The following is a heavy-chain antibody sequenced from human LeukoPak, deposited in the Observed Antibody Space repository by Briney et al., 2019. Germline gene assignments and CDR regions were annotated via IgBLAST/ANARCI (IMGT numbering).Heavy chain of an antibody. CDR3: ARAPYSSSFSYYGMDV. D-gene: IGHD6-13*01. Sequence: SETLSLTCTVSGGSISSSSYYWGWIRQPPGKGLEWIGSIYYSGSTNYNPSLKSRVTISVDTSENQFSLKLSSVTAADTAVYYCARAPYSSSFSYYGMDVWGQGTTVTVSS. CDR1: GGSISSSSYY. V-gene: IGHV4-39*07. CDR2: IYYSGST. J-gene: IGHJ6*02.